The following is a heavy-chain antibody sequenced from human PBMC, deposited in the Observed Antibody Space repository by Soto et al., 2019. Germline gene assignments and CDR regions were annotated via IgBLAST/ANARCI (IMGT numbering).Heavy chain of an antibody. CDR1: GFTFSSYD. Sequence: EVQLAESGGGMVQPGGSLRLSCVASGFTFSSYDMHWVRQAPGKGLEYVSSISSNGGTTYYGNSVKGRFTISRDNXXXTLXXXXXXXXXEDMAVYYCVRRVSGNYDYWGQGTLVTVSS. CDR3: VRRVSGNYDY. D-gene: IGHD1-7*01. V-gene: IGHV3-64*01. CDR2: ISSNGGTT. J-gene: IGHJ4*02.